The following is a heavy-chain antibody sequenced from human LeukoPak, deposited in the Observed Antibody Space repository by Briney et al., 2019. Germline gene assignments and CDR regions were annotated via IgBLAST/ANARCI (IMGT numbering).Heavy chain of an antibody. Sequence: GGSLRLSCAASGFTFSSFAMTWVRQAPGKGLEWVSIIRGGGGVAYYADSVKGRSTISRDNSKNTVYLQMDSLRAEDTAVYYCAKCSSSLGNDAFDIWGQGTMVTVSS. D-gene: IGHD2-2*01. CDR1: GFTFSSFA. CDR2: IRGGGGVA. J-gene: IGHJ3*02. CDR3: AKCSSSLGNDAFDI. V-gene: IGHV3-23*01.